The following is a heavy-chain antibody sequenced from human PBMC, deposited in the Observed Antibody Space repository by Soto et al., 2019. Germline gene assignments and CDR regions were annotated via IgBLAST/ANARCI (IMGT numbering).Heavy chain of an antibody. V-gene: IGHV1-2*02. CDR3: ARVDYPEYYGMDV. CDR2: INPNSGGT. J-gene: IGHJ6*02. D-gene: IGHD4-17*01. CDR1: GYTFTCYY. Sequence: GASVKVACKASGYTFTCYYMHWVRQAPGQGLEWMGWINPNSGGTNYAQKFQGRVTMTRDTSISTAYMELSRLRYDDTAVYYCARVDYPEYYGMDVWGQGTTVTVSS.